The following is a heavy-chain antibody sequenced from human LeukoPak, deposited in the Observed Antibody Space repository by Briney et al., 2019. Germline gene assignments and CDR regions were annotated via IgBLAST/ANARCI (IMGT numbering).Heavy chain of an antibody. D-gene: IGHD5-24*01. V-gene: IGHV1-18*01. CDR2: ISAYNGNT. Sequence: ASVTVSCKASGYTFTSYGISWVRQAPGQGLEWMGWISAYNGNTNYAQKLQGRVTMTTDTSTSTAYMELRSLRSDNTAVYYCARDTWAGWLQHSFDYWGQGTLVTVSS. J-gene: IGHJ4*02. CDR1: GYTFTSYG. CDR3: ARDTWAGWLQHSFDY.